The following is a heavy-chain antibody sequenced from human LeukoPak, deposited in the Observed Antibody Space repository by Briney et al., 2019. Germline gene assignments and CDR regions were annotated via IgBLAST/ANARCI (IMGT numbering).Heavy chain of an antibody. J-gene: IGHJ4*02. CDR1: GFTVSSNY. V-gene: IGHV3-53*01. Sequence: GGSLRLSCAASGFTVSSNYMSWVRQAPGKGLGWVSVIYSGGSTYYADSVKGRFTISRDNSKNTLYLQMNSLRAEDTAVYYCARVLSLGYCPYWGQGTLVTVSS. CDR3: ARVLSLGYCPY. D-gene: IGHD2-15*01. CDR2: IYSGGST.